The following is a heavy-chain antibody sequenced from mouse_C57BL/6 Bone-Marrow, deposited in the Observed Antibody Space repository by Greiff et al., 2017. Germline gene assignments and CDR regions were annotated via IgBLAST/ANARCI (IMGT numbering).Heavy chain of an antibody. CDR1: GYTFTSYW. V-gene: IGHV1-50*01. J-gene: IGHJ4*01. D-gene: IGHD2-4*01. CDR3: SREGSFYYDYGYAMDY. Sequence: QVKLQQPGAELVQPGASVKLSCKASGYTFTSYWMQWVKQRPGQGLEWIGEIDPSDSYTNYNQTFKGKATLTVDTSSSTAYMQLSSLTSEDSAVYYCSREGSFYYDYGYAMDYWGQGTSVTVSS. CDR2: IDPSDSYT.